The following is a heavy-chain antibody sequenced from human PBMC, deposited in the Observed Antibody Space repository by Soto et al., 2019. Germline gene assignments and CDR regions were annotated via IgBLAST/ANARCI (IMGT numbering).Heavy chain of an antibody. CDR3: ARTLGFLEWVPKPPPETHYYYGMDV. CDR1: GDSVSSNSAA. D-gene: IGHD3-3*01. V-gene: IGHV6-1*01. J-gene: IGHJ6*02. CDR2: TYYRSTWYN. Sequence: PSQTLSLTCAIPGDSVSSNSAAWNWIRQSPSRGLEWLGRTYYRSTWYNDYAVSVKSRITINPDTSKNQFSLQLNSVTPEDTAVYYCARTLGFLEWVPKPPPETHYYYGMDVWGQGTTVTVSS.